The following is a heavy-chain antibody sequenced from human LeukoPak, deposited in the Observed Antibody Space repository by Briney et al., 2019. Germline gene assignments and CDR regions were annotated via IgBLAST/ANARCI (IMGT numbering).Heavy chain of an antibody. D-gene: IGHD3-16*01. J-gene: IGHJ3*02. V-gene: IGHV3-30*18. CDR1: GFTFSSHG. Sequence: GGSLRLSCAASGFTFSSHGMHWVRRAPGKGLEWVADITYDGSHQYYADSVKGRFTISRDNSRSTLYLQMNSLRPDDSAVYYCAKEPFGPNVFEIWGQGTTVIVSS. CDR2: ITYDGSHQ. CDR3: AKEPFGPNVFEI.